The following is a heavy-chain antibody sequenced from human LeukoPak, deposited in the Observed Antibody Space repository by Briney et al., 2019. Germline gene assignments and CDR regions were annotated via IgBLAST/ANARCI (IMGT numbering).Heavy chain of an antibody. CDR3: ARVSSSWYGEYYFDY. V-gene: IGHV4-4*07. CDR2: IYTSGST. J-gene: IGHJ4*02. Sequence: PSETLSLTCTVSGGSISSYYWSWIRQPAGKGLEWIGRIYTSGSTNYNPSLKSRVTMSVDTSKNQFSLKLSSVTAVDTAVYYCARVSSSWYGEYYFDYWGQGTLVTVSS. CDR1: GGSISSYY. D-gene: IGHD6-13*01.